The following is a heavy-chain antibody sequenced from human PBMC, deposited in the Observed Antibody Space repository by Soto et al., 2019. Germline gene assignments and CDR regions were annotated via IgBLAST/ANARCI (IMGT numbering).Heavy chain of an antibody. CDR2: ISGSGGST. Sequence: GGSLRLSCAASGFTFSSYAMSWVRQAPGKGLEWVSAISGSGGSTYYADSVKGRFTISRDNSKNTLYLQMNSLRAEDTAVYYCANDYDILTGTYYHYGMDVWGQGTTVTVSS. D-gene: IGHD3-9*01. J-gene: IGHJ6*02. CDR3: ANDYDILTGTYYHYGMDV. CDR1: GFTFSSYA. V-gene: IGHV3-23*01.